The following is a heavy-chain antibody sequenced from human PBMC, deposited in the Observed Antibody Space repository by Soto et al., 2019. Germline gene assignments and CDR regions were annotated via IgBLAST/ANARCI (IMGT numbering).Heavy chain of an antibody. CDR2: IYPGDSDT. CDR1: GYRFTSYW. CDR3: AIHLDYGGNGVYFDY. J-gene: IGHJ4*02. Sequence: GESLKISSQGSGYRFTSYWIGWVRQMPGKGLEWMGIIYPGDSDTRYSPSFQGQVTISADKSISTAYLQWSSLKASDTAMYYCAIHLDYGGNGVYFDYWGQGTLVTVSS. D-gene: IGHD4-17*01. V-gene: IGHV5-51*01.